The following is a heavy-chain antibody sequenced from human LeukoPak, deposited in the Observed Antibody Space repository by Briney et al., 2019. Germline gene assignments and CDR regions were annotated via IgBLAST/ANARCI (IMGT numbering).Heavy chain of an antibody. CDR3: ARPVKGYIDSYHYMDV. J-gene: IGHJ6*03. CDR2: ISDSGST. V-gene: IGHV4-59*08. CDR1: GGSISSYY. D-gene: IGHD5-18*01. Sequence: PSETLSLTCTVSGGSISSYYWSWIRQPPGKGLEWIGYISDSGSTNYNPSLKGRVTIFADTSKNQFSLRLSSVTAADTAVYFCARPVKGYIDSYHYMDVWGKGTTVTLSS.